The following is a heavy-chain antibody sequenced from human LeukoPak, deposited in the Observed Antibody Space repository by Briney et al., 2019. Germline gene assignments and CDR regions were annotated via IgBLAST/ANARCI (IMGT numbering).Heavy chain of an antibody. CDR1: GYTFTSYY. CDR3: ARGYSNGWQGVDYMDV. CDR2: INPSDINT. J-gene: IGHJ6*03. V-gene: IGHV1-46*01. D-gene: IGHD6-19*01. Sequence: AAVKVSCKASGYTFTSYYIHWVRQAPGQGLEWMGVINPSDINTSYAQKFQGRVTITRNTSISTAYMELTSLRSEDTAVYYCARGYSNGWQGVDYMDVWGKGTTVTVSS.